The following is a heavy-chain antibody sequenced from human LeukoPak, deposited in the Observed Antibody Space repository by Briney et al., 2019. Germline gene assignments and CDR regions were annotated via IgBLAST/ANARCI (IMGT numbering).Heavy chain of an antibody. V-gene: IGHV4-59*08. CDR1: GCSLSSYY. CDR3: ARQFEF. CDR2: IYSSGSI. J-gene: IGHJ4*02. Sequence: SETLSLTCAVFGCSLSSYYWVWVRQPPGKGLEWIGLIYSSGSIKYNPSLKSRLTISLDTSKNQISLKLTSVTSADTAIYYCARQFEFWGQGTLVTVSS.